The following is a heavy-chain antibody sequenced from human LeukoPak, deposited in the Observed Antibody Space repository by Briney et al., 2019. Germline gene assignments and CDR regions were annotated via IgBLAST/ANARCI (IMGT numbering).Heavy chain of an antibody. Sequence: SETLSLTCTVSGGSISISNYYWAWMRQPPGKGLEWIASINYSGSTYYNPSLRSRVTTSVDTSKNQFSLKVSSVTAADTAVYYRASYMVAAGTKYYFDHWGQGTLVTVSS. CDR2: INYSGST. CDR1: GGSISISNYY. V-gene: IGHV4-39*01. CDR3: ASYMVAAGTKYYFDH. D-gene: IGHD6-13*01. J-gene: IGHJ4*02.